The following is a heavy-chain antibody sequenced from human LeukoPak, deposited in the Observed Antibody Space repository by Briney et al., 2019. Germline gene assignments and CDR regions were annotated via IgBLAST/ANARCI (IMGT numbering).Heavy chain of an antibody. CDR1: GFRVSDYY. J-gene: IGHJ4*02. Sequence: PGGSLRLSCAVSGFRVSDYYMSWVRQAPGKGLEWVAVIWYDGKKEYYADSVKGRFTISRDNSKKSLFLQMNGLRAEDTALYYCARDVFADSSGGSFDFWGQGTLVTVSS. D-gene: IGHD3-16*01. V-gene: IGHV3-33*08. CDR3: ARDVFADSSGGSFDF. CDR2: IWYDGKKE.